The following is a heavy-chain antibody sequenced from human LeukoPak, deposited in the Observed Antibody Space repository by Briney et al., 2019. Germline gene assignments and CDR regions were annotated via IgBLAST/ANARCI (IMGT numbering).Heavy chain of an antibody. V-gene: IGHV2-70*11. CDR1: GFSLSTSGMC. Sequence: RESGPTLVNPTQTLTLTCTFSGFSLSTSGMCVTWIRQPPGKALEWLTRIDWDDDKYYNTSLKTRLTISKDTSKKQVALTMTNMDPVDTATYYCARMTYCSSTTCYYFDSWGQGTLVTVSS. J-gene: IGHJ4*02. D-gene: IGHD2-2*01. CDR2: IDWDDDK. CDR3: ARMTYCSSTTCYYFDS.